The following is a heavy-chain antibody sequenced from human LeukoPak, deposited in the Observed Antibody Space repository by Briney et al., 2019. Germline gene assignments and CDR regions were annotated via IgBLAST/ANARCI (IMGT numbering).Heavy chain of an antibody. CDR3: ARGMSGYSSGWYSPAAHYYGMDV. CDR1: GGTFSSYA. D-gene: IGHD6-19*01. V-gene: IGHV1-69*04. J-gene: IGHJ6*02. Sequence: ASVKVSCKASGGTFSSYAISWVRQAPGQGLEWMGRIIPILGIANYAQKFQGRVTITADKSTSTAYMELSSLRSEDTAVYYCARGMSGYSSGWYSPAAHYYGMDVWGQGTTVTVSS. CDR2: IIPILGIA.